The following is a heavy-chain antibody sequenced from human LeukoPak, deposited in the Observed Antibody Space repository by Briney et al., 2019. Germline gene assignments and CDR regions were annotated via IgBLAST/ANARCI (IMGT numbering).Heavy chain of an antibody. CDR2: INPSGGST. CDR3: ARAKAAAGRLPFDY. V-gene: IGHV1-46*01. Sequence: ASVKVSCKASGYRFTSYGISWVRQAPGQGLEWMGIINPSGGSTSYAQKFQGRVTMTRDTSTSTVYMELSSLRSEDTAVYYCARAKAAAGRLPFDYWGQGTLVTVSS. CDR1: GYRFTSYG. D-gene: IGHD6-13*01. J-gene: IGHJ4*02.